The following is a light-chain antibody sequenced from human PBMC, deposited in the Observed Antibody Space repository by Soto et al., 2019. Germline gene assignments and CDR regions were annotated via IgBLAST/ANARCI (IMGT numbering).Light chain of an antibody. CDR2: GNS. Sequence: QSVLTQPPSVSGAPGQRVTISCTGSSSNIGAGYDVHWYQQLPGTAPKLLIYGNSNRPSRVPDRFSGSKSGTSASLAITGLQAEDEADYYCQSYDSSLSDLYVFGTGTKVTVL. CDR3: QSYDSSLSDLYV. J-gene: IGLJ1*01. CDR1: SSNIGAGYD. V-gene: IGLV1-40*01.